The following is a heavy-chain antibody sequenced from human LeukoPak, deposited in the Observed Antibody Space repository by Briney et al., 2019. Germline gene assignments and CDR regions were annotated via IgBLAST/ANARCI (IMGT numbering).Heavy chain of an antibody. V-gene: IGHV3-73*01. CDR1: GFTFSGSN. J-gene: IGHJ4*02. CDR3: TSAPYPEVDF. CDR2: IRTEANSYAT. Sequence: GGSLRLSCAASGFTFSGSNIHWVRQASGKGLEWVGRIRTEANSYATAYAASVEGRFTISRDDSKNTAYLQMNSLKTEDTAMYYCTSAPYPEVDFWGQGTLVTVS.